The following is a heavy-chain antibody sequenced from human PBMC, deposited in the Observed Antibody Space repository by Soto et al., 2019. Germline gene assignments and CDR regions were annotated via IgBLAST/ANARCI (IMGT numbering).Heavy chain of an antibody. Sequence: GGSLRLSCAASGFTFRIYAMSWVRQAPGKGREWVSTITGNGGTSYADFVRGRFTISRDNSKNTLYLQMNSLRAGDTAVYYCAKDAPGSGWLSDYWGQGTLVTVSS. V-gene: IGHV3-23*01. CDR3: AKDAPGSGWLSDY. D-gene: IGHD3-22*01. CDR2: ITGNGGT. J-gene: IGHJ4*02. CDR1: GFTFRIYA.